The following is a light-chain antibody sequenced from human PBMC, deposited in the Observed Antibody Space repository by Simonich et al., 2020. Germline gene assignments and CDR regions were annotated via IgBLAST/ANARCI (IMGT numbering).Light chain of an antibody. J-gene: IGLJ2*01. CDR2: RNN. Sequence: QSVLTQPPSASGTPGQRVTISCSGSSSNIGSNYVYWYQQLPGTAPKHLIYRNNQRPSGFPDRFSGSKSGTSASLAISGLRSEDEADYYCAAWDDSLSGPVFGGGTKLTVL. CDR3: AAWDDSLSGPV. CDR1: SSNIGSNY. V-gene: IGLV1-47*01.